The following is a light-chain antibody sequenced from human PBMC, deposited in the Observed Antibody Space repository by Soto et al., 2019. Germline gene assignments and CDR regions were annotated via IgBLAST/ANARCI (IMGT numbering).Light chain of an antibody. CDR1: RSGVGGYNY. Sequence: QSALTQPPSAAGSPGQSVTISCTGTRSGVGGYNYVSWYQQHPGKAPQLMIYEVSKRPSGVPDRFSGSKAGNTASLTVSGLQAEDDADYYCSAYAGSNNPDVFGTGSKLTVL. CDR2: EVS. CDR3: SAYAGSNNPDV. J-gene: IGLJ1*01. V-gene: IGLV2-8*01.